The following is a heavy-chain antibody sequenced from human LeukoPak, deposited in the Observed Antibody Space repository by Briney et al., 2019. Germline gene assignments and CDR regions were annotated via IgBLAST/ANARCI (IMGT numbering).Heavy chain of an antibody. CDR3: ARDYAFDI. CDR1: GYSISSYY. V-gene: IGHV4-59*01. Sequence: SETLTLTCTVSGYSISSYYWSWIRQPPGKGLEWIGCIYYSGYTNYNPCLKSRVTISIDTSKNQFSLKLSSVTAADTAVDYCARDYAFDIWGQGTRVTVSS. J-gene: IGHJ3*02. CDR2: IYYSGYT.